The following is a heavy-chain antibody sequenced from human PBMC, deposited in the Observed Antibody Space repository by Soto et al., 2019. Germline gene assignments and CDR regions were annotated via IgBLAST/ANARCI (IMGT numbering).Heavy chain of an antibody. CDR3: ARERFDESSGYYYDY. Sequence: ASETLSLTCTVSGGSISSYYWSWIRQPPGKGLEWIGYIYYSGSTNYNPSLKSRVTISVDTAKNQFSLKLSSVTAADTAVYYCARERFDESSGYYYDYWGQGTLVTVSS. J-gene: IGHJ4*02. D-gene: IGHD3-22*01. CDR1: GGSISSYY. CDR2: IYYSGST. V-gene: IGHV4-59*01.